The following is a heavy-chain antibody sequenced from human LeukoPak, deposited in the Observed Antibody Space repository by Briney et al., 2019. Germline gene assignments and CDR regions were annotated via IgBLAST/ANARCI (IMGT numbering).Heavy chain of an antibody. CDR3: ARDRLGGWVAHAYYYYYGMDV. Sequence: ASVKVSCKASGYTFTSYGISWVRQAPGQGLEWMGWISAYNGNTNYAQKLQGRVTMTTDTSTSTAYMELRSLRSDDTAVYYCARDRLGGWVAHAYYYYYGMDVWGQGTTVTVSS. CDR1: GYTFTSYG. D-gene: IGHD2-15*01. J-gene: IGHJ6*02. CDR2: ISAYNGNT. V-gene: IGHV1-18*01.